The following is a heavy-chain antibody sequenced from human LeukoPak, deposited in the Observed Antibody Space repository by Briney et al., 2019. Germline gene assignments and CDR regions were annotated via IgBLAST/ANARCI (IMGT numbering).Heavy chain of an antibody. J-gene: IGHJ4*02. CDR1: GFTFRRYD. V-gene: IGHV3-13*01. D-gene: IGHD6-13*01. Sequence: GGSLRLSCAASGFTFRRYDLHWVRQATGKGLEVVSTIGTVGDTHYPGSVKGRFTISRDNSKNTLYLQMNSLRAEDTAIYYCAKRVEPGTAAFGNWGQGTLVTVSS. CDR3: AKRVEPGTAAFGN. CDR2: IGTVGDT.